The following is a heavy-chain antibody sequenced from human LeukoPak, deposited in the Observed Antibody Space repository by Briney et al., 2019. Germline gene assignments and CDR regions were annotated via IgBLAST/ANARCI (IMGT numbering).Heavy chain of an antibody. V-gene: IGHV3-23*01. CDR2: ISGSGGST. D-gene: IGHD5-18*01. CDR3: AKPESEMGYSSHFDY. Sequence: GGSLRLSCAASGFTFSSYAMSWVRQAPGKGLEWVSAISGSGGSTYYADSVKGRFAISRDNSKNTLYLQMNSLRAEDTAVYYCAKPESEMGYSSHFDYWGQGTLVTVSS. CDR1: GFTFSSYA. J-gene: IGHJ4*02.